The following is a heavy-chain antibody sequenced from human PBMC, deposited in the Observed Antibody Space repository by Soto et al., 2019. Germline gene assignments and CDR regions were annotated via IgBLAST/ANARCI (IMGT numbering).Heavy chain of an antibody. CDR2: ISGSGGST. D-gene: IGHD6-13*01. J-gene: IGHJ5*02. Sequence: GGSLRLSCAASGFTFSSYAMSWVRQAPGKGLEWVSAISGSGGSTYYADSVKGRFTISRDNSKNTLYLQMNSLRAEDTAVYYCAKSSSIPGYSSSWYGNPRNWFDPWGQGTLVTVSS. CDR3: AKSSSIPGYSSSWYGNPRNWFDP. V-gene: IGHV3-23*01. CDR1: GFTFSSYA.